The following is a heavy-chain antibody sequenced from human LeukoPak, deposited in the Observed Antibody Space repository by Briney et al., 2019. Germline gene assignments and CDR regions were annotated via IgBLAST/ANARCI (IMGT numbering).Heavy chain of an antibody. Sequence: SETLSLTCTVSGGSINSYYWSWIRQPPGKGLEWIGYIYSSGSTNYNLSLKSRVTISVDTSKNQFSLKLSSVTAADTAVYYCERGYSYYFDYWGQGTLVTVSS. CDR3: ERGYSYYFDY. CDR2: IYSSGST. J-gene: IGHJ4*02. V-gene: IGHV4-59*01. D-gene: IGHD5-18*01. CDR1: GGSINSYY.